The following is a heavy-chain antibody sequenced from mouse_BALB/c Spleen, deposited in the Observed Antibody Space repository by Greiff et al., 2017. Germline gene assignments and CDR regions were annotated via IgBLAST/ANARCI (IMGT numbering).Heavy chain of an antibody. D-gene: IGHD2-4*01. J-gene: IGHJ4*01. CDR3: ARERYDYDRDYAMDY. CDR1: GYSITSDYA. CDR2: ISYSGST. V-gene: IGHV3-2*02. Sequence: EVQLVESGPGLVKPSQSLSLTCTVTGYSITSDYAWNWIRQFPGNKLEWMGYISYSGSTSYNPSLKSRISITRDTSKNQFFLQLNSVTTEDTATYYCARERYDYDRDYAMDYWGQGTSVTVSS.